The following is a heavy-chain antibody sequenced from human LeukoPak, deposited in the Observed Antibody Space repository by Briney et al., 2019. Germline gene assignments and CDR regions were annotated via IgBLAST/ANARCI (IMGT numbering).Heavy chain of an antibody. CDR2: INHSGST. D-gene: IGHD5-18*01. V-gene: IGHV4-34*01. J-gene: IGHJ4*02. CDR3: ARSRGYRKYYFDY. CDR1: GGSFSGYY. Sequence: PSETLSLTXAVYGGSFSGYYWSWIRQPPGKGLEWIGEINHSGSTNYNPSLKSRVTISVDTSKNQFSLKLSSVTAADTAVYYCARSRGYRKYYFDYWGQGTLVTVSS.